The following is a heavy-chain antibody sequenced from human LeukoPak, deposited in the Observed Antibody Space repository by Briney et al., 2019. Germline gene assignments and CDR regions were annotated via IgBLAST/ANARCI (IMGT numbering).Heavy chain of an antibody. D-gene: IGHD6-13*01. CDR3: ARGDRSSWDTYYFDY. Sequence: GGFLRLSCAASGFTFSSYWMSWVRQAPGKGLEWVANIKQDGSEKCYVDSVKGRFTISRDNAKNSLYLQMNSLRAEDTAVYYCARGDRSSWDTYYFDYWGQGTLVTVSS. CDR1: GFTFSSYW. J-gene: IGHJ4*02. CDR2: IKQDGSEK. V-gene: IGHV3-7*03.